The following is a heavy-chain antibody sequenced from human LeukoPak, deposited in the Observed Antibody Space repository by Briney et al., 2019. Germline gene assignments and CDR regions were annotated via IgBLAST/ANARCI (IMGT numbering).Heavy chain of an antibody. V-gene: IGHV3-33*01. CDR1: GFTFGSYG. Sequence: RPGGSLRLSCAASGFTFGSYGMHWVRQAPGKGLEWVAVIWYDGSNKYYADSVKGRFTISRDNSKNTLYLQMDSLRAEDTAVYYCARDLGIAARPVFDQWGQGTLVTVSS. D-gene: IGHD6-6*01. CDR2: IWYDGSNK. J-gene: IGHJ4*02. CDR3: ARDLGIAARPVFDQ.